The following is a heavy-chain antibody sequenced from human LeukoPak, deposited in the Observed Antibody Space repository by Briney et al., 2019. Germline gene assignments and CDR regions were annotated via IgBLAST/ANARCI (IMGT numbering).Heavy chain of an antibody. D-gene: IGHD3-10*01. CDR3: ARATLSDRPDWFGESLDY. CDR2: IYSGGST. Sequence: PGGSLRLSCAASGFTVSSNYMSWVRQAPGKGLEWVSVIYSGGSTYYADSVKGRFTISRDNSKNTLYLQMNSLRAEDTAVYYCARATLSDRPDWFGESLDYWGQGTLVTVSS. J-gene: IGHJ4*02. V-gene: IGHV3-66*01. CDR1: GFTVSSNY.